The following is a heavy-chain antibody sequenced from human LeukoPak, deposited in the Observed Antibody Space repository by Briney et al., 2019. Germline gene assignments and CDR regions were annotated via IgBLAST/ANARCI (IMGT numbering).Heavy chain of an antibody. CDR2: IRYDGSNK. CDR3: AKVWGSYSTGYFDY. Sequence: GGSLRLSCAASGFTFSSYGMHWVRQAPGKGLEWVAFIRYDGSNKYYADSVKGRFTISRDNSKNTLYLQMNSLRAEDTAVYYCAKVWGSYSTGYFDYWGQGTLVTVSS. J-gene: IGHJ4*02. V-gene: IGHV3-30*02. CDR1: GFTFSSYG. D-gene: IGHD1-26*01.